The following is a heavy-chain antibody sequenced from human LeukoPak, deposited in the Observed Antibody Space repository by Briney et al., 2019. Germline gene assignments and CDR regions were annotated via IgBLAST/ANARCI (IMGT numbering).Heavy chain of an antibody. D-gene: IGHD1-1*01. J-gene: IGHJ3*01. CDR3: VLVKRRSTTRFEAFAV. CDR2: ITSGGTYI. V-gene: IGHV3-21*06. CDR1: GFTVGDYS. Sequence: GGSLRLSCAAAGFTVGDYSMDWVRQAPGKGLEWVSSITSGGTYIYYADSVTGRFTVSRDNAKNSLYLQMNGLTVEDTRGYGCVLVKRRSTTRFEAFAVWGQGTVVSVSS.